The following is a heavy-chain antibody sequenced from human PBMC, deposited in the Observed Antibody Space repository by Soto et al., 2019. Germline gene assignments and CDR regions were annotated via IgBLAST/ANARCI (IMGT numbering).Heavy chain of an antibody. V-gene: IGHV4-30-2*01. J-gene: IGHJ4*02. CDR2: IYHSGST. CDR3: ARGTTTVTTFDY. D-gene: IGHD4-17*01. Sequence: QLQLQESGSGLVKPSQTLSLTCAVCGGSISSGGYSWSWIRQPPGKGLECIGYIYHSGSTYYIPAPTSRVTISVDRSKNQLSLKLSSVTAADTAVYYCARGTTTVTTFDYWGQRTLVTVSS. CDR1: GGSISSGGYS.